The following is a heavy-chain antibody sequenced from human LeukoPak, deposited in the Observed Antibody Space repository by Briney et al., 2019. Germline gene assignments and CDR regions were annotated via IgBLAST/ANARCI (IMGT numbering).Heavy chain of an antibody. CDR2: IYQSGST. D-gene: IGHD2-21*01. Sequence: PSQTLSLTCTVSGGSISSGGYYWRWIRQPPGKGLEWIGYIYQSGSTYYNPSLKSRVTISVDRSKNQFSLKLSSVTAADTAVYYCARVAPMGEIGFFDYWGQGTLVTVSS. CDR3: ARVAPMGEIGFFDY. J-gene: IGHJ4*02. CDR1: GGSISSGGYY. V-gene: IGHV4-30-2*01.